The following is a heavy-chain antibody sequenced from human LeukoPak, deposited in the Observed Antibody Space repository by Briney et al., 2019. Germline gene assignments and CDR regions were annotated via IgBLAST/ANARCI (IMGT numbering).Heavy chain of an antibody. J-gene: IGHJ4*02. CDR3: ASRQYYDILTGYYSHLDY. V-gene: IGHV4-4*02. Sequence: SETLSLTCAVSGGSISSSNCWSWVRQPPGKGLEWIGEIYHSGSTNYNPSLKSSVTISVDKSKNQFSLKLSSVTAADTAVYYCASRQYYDILTGYYSHLDYWGQGTLVTVSS. CDR1: GGSISSSNC. D-gene: IGHD3-9*01. CDR2: IYHSGST.